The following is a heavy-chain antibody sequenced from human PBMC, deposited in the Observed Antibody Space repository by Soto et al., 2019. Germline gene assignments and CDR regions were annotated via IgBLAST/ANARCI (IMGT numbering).Heavy chain of an antibody. V-gene: IGHV6-1*01. CDR1: GDSVSSNSAA. Sequence: SQTLSLTCAISGDSVSSNSAAWNWIRQSPSRGLEWLGRTYYRSKWYNDYAVSVKSRITINPDTSKNQFSLQLNPVTPEDTSVYYCARETGLGYCSSTSCDDYYYYGMDVWGQGTTVTVSS. CDR2: TYYRSKWYN. D-gene: IGHD2-2*01. CDR3: ARETGLGYCSSTSCDDYYYYGMDV. J-gene: IGHJ6*02.